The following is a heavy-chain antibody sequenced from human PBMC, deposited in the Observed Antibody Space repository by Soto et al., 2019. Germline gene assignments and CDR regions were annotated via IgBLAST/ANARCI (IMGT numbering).Heavy chain of an antibody. D-gene: IGHD6-19*01. J-gene: IGHJ4*02. V-gene: IGHV4-61*01. CDR2: IYYSGST. Sequence: SETLSLTCTVSGGSVSSGSYYWSWIRQPPGKGLEWIGYIYYSGSTNYNPSLKSRVTISVDTSKNQFSLKLSSVTAADTAVYYCARQQWLVHPFFDYWGQGTLVTVSS. CDR3: ARQQWLVHPFFDY. CDR1: GGSVSSGSYY.